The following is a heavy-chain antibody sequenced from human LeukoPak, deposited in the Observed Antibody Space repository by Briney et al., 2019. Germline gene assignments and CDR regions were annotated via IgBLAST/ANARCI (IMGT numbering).Heavy chain of an antibody. CDR2: IIPIFGTA. CDR1: GGTFSSYA. CDR3: ARGTEYSGYDRDPYYFDY. J-gene: IGHJ4*02. D-gene: IGHD5-12*01. V-gene: IGHV1-69*13. Sequence: SVKVSCKASGGTFSSYAISWVRQAPGQGLEWMGGIIPIFGTANYAQKFQGRVTITADESTSPAYMELSSLRSEDTAVYYCARGTEYSGYDRDPYYFDYWGQGTLVTVSS.